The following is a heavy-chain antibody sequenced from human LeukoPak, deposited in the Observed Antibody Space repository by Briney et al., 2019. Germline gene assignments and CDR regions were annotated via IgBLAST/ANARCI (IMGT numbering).Heavy chain of an antibody. D-gene: IGHD6-13*01. J-gene: IGHJ4*02. CDR1: DGSISSYY. CDR3: ARATYISSRASQLGY. Sequence: SETLSLTCIVADGSISSYYWSWIRQLPGKGLEWMGYIHSSGTTNYSPSLKSRITMSLDTSKNQFSLRLRSVTAADTAMYYCARATYISSRASQLGYWGQGTLVTVSS. CDR2: IHSSGTT. V-gene: IGHV4-59*01.